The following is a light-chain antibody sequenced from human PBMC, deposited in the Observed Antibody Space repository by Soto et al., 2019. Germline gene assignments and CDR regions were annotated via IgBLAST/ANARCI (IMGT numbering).Light chain of an antibody. Sequence: QSVLTQPPSASGSPGQSVAISCTGTSSDVGGYNYVSWYQQHPGKAPKLMIYEVNKRPSGVPDRFSGSKSGNTASLTVSGLQAEDEADYYCSSYGGSSNVFGTGTKVT. CDR2: EVN. CDR3: SSYGGSSNV. CDR1: SSDVGGYNY. V-gene: IGLV2-8*01. J-gene: IGLJ1*01.